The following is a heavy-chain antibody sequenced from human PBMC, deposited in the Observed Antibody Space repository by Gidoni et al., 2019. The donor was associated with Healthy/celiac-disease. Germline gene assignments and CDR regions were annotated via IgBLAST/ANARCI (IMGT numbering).Heavy chain of an antibody. Sequence: QVQLVESGGGGVQPGRSLRLSCAASGFTFSSYGMHWVHQAPGKGLGWVAVISYDGSSKYYAESWKGRFTIPCNNSKNTRYLQMNSLRAEDTAVYYCAREGYDLWGGGGSNYYYYYYMDVWGKGTTVTVSS. V-gene: IGHV3-30*03. CDR3: AREGYDLWGGGGSNYYYYYYMDV. D-gene: IGHD3-3*01. CDR1: GFTFSSYG. J-gene: IGHJ6*03. CDR2: ISYDGSSK.